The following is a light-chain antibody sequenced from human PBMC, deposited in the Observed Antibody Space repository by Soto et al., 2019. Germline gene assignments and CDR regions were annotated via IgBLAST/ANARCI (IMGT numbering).Light chain of an antibody. V-gene: IGKV1-5*03. Sequence: DIQMTQSPSTLSASVGDRVTITCRASQSISSWLAWYQQKPGKAPKLLIYKASTLKSGVPSRFSGSGSGTEFTLTISSLQPDDFATYYCQQYTTFARTFGRGTKV. J-gene: IGKJ1*01. CDR1: QSISSW. CDR3: QQYTTFART. CDR2: KAS.